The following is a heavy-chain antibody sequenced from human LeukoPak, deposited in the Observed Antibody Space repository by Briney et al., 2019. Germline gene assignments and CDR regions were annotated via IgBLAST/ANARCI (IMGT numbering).Heavy chain of an antibody. D-gene: IGHD3-10*01. CDR1: GFTFSIYD. J-gene: IGHJ5*02. CDR2: ISLGGDIK. CDR3: AKGQWFGELIT. V-gene: IGHV3-30*07. Sequence: PGGSLRLSCAASGFTFSIYDTHWVRQAPGKGLEWVAAISLGGDIKVYADSVKGRFTISRDNSKNTLYLQMNSLRAEDTAVYYCAKGQWFGELITWGQGTLVTVSS.